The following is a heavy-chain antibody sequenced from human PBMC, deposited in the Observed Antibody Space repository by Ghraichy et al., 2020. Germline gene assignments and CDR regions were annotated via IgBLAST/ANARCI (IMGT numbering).Heavy chain of an antibody. CDR3: ARDRGQPLWFGEFYYYGMDV. CDR1: GFTFSSYS. V-gene: IGHV3-21*01. D-gene: IGHD3-10*01. CDR2: ISSSSSYI. J-gene: IGHJ6*02. Sequence: GGSLRLSCAASGFTFSSYSMNWVRQAPGKGLEWVSSISSSSSYIYYADSVKGRFTISRDNAKNSLYLQMNSLRAEDTAVYYCARDRGQPLWFGEFYYYGMDVWGQGTTVTVSS.